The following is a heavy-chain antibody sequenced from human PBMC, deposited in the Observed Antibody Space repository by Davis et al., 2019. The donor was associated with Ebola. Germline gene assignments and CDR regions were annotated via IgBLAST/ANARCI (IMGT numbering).Heavy chain of an antibody. CDR1: GFTSSSHG. J-gene: IGHJ6*01. CDR3: TKGAFVYYYNGMDV. Sequence: GGSLRPSCAAPGFTSSSHGMHWVRQAPGKGLEWVAVIWYDGSNKYYADSVKGRFTISRDNSKNSLYLQMNSLRTEDTALYYCTKGAFVYYYNGMDVWGQGTTVTVSS. V-gene: IGHV3-33*03. CDR2: IWYDGSNK. D-gene: IGHD3-3*02.